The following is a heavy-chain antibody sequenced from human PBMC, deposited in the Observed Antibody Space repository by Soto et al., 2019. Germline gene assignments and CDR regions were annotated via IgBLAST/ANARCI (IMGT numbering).Heavy chain of an antibody. CDR3: ARGCIAVAGFNGMDV. V-gene: IGHV3-9*01. Sequence: EVQLVESGGGLVQPGRSLRLSCAASGFKFDDYAMHLVRQAPGKGLEWVAGISWDSGGIVYADYVKGRFTISRDNAKRSLSLQMNSLRAEDTAFYYCARGCIAVAGFNGMDVWGPGTTVTVSS. D-gene: IGHD6-19*01. J-gene: IGHJ6*02. CDR1: GFKFDDYA. CDR2: ISWDSGGI.